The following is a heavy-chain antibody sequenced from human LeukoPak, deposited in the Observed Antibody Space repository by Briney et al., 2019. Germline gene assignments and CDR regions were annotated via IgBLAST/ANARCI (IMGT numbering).Heavy chain of an antibody. Sequence: GGSLRLSCAASGFTFSSYGMHWVRQAPGKGLEWVAVIWYDGSNKYYADSVKGRFTISRDNSKNTLYLQMNSLRAEDTAVYYCARPKRQQLGPEYFQHWGQGTLVTVSS. D-gene: IGHD6-13*01. CDR3: ARPKRQQLGPEYFQH. J-gene: IGHJ1*01. CDR1: GFTFSSYG. CDR2: IWYDGSNK. V-gene: IGHV3-33*01.